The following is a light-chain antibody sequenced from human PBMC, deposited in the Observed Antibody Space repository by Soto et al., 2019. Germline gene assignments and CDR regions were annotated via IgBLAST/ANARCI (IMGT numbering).Light chain of an antibody. V-gene: IGKV3-15*01. J-gene: IGKJ1*01. CDR2: GAS. Sequence: EIVVSQNQPTMPPSYGERATXSCRASQSVSSTLALYQQKPSQPPRLLVHGASTLSTDIPDRFSSGESGTQLTLAPSSLLSEDFAVYYWQQYTTWPSFGQGTKLDIK. CDR1: QSVSST. CDR3: QQYTTWPS.